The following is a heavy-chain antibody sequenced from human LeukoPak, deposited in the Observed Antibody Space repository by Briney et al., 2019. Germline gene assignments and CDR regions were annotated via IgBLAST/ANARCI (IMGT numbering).Heavy chain of an antibody. Sequence: NPSETLSLTCTVSGGSISSYYWSWIRQPPGKGLEWIGYIYYSGSTNYNPSLKSRVTISVDTSKNQFSLKLSSVTAADTAVYYCARGDYDYVWGSYRHDAFDIWGQGTMVTVSS. V-gene: IGHV4-59*01. CDR3: ARGDYDYVWGSYRHDAFDI. D-gene: IGHD3-16*02. J-gene: IGHJ3*02. CDR2: IYYSGST. CDR1: GGSISSYY.